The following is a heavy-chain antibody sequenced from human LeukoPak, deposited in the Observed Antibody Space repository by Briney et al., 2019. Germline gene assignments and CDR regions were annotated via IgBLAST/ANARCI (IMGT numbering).Heavy chain of an antibody. CDR3: AREGYCSSTSCSNWFDP. V-gene: IGHV1-8*01. CDR1: GYTFTSYD. D-gene: IGHD2-2*01. J-gene: IGHJ5*02. CDR2: MNPNSGNT. Sequence: GASVKVSCKASGYTFTSYDINWVRQATGQGLEWMGWMNPNSGNTGYAQKFQGRVTMTRNTSTSTAYMELSSLRSEDTAVYYCAREGYCSSTSCSNWFDPWGQGTLVTVSS.